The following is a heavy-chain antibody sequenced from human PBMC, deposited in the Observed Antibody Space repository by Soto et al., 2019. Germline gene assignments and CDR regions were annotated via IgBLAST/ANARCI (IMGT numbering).Heavy chain of an antibody. V-gene: IGHV3-21*01. Sequence: PGGSLRLSCAASGFPFRSFTMNWVRLDTGKGLEWVSTISSNSAYIYYTDALRGRFTISRDNAKNSLHLQMNSLRAEDTAVYYCTRDASRDSSARGWFDPWGPGTLVTVS. J-gene: IGHJ5*02. D-gene: IGHD6-13*01. CDR3: TRDASRDSSARGWFDP. CDR1: GFPFRSFT. CDR2: ISSNSAYI.